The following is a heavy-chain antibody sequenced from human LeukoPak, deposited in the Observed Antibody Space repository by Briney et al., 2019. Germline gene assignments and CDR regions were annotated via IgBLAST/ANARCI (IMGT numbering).Heavy chain of an antibody. V-gene: IGHV3-21*01. CDR1: GFTFSSYG. D-gene: IGHD3-10*02. CDR3: AELGITMIGGV. Sequence: NAGGSLRLSCAASGFTFSSYGLNWVRQAPGKGLEWVSSISSSSSYIYYADSVKGRFTISRDNAKNSLYLQMNSLRAEDTAVYYCAELGITMIGGVWGEGTTVTISS. CDR2: ISSSSSYI. J-gene: IGHJ6*04.